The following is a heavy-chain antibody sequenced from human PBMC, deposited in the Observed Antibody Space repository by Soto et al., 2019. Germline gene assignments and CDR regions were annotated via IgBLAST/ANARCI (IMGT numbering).Heavy chain of an antibody. D-gene: IGHD2-21*02. CDR3: ARVCGGDCYSSRGIDY. CDR1: GGSISSGDHY. V-gene: IGHV4-30-4*01. Sequence: SETLSLTCTVSGGSISSGDHYWSWIRQPPGKGLEWIAYISYTGSTYYNPSLKSRVTISVDTSKNQFSLKLSSVTAADTAVYYCARVCGGDCYSSRGIDYWGQGTLVTVSS. J-gene: IGHJ4*02. CDR2: ISYTGST.